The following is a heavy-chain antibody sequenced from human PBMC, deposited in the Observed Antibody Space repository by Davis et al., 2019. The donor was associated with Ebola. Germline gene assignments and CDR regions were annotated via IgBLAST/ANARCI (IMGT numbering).Heavy chain of an antibody. CDR3: ARDNYWKLDY. D-gene: IGHD4-11*01. Sequence: GESLKISCVASGFNFDNSWMTWVRQAPGKGLEWVANMKGDGSLENYVDSVKGRFTISRDNARNSFYLQMNSLRVEDTAVYYCARDNYWKLDYWGQGILVTVSS. J-gene: IGHJ4*02. CDR1: GFNFDNSW. V-gene: IGHV3-7*01. CDR2: MKGDGSLE.